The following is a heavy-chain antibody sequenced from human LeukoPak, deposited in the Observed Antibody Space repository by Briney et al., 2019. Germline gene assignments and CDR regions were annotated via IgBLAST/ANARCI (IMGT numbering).Heavy chain of an antibody. CDR2: MRSDGSDK. CDR1: GFTFSSYA. D-gene: IGHD3-22*01. V-gene: IGHV3-30*02. Sequence: GGSLRLSCAASGFTFSSYAMTWVRQAAGKGLEWVAFMRSDGSDKYYADSVKGRFTISRDNSKNTLYLQMNSLRAEDTAVYYCAKHDSSSYYWGQGTLVTVSS. J-gene: IGHJ4*02. CDR3: AKHDSSSYY.